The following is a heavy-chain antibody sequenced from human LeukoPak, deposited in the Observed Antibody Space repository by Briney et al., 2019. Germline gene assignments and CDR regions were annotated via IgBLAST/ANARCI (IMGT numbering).Heavy chain of an antibody. J-gene: IGHJ5*02. V-gene: IGHV1-69*13. Sequence: SVKVSSKASGGTFSSYAISWVRQAPGQGLEWMGGIIPIFGTANYAQKFQGRVTITADESTSTAYMELSSLRSEDTAVYYCASGWWDSSSWYSWFDPWGQGTLVTVSS. CDR2: IIPIFGTA. CDR1: GGTFSSYA. D-gene: IGHD6-13*01. CDR3: ASGWWDSSSWYSWFDP.